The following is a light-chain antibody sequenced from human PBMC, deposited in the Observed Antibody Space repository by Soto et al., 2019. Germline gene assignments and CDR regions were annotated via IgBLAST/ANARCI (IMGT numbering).Light chain of an antibody. CDR2: AAS. V-gene: IGKV1-27*01. Sequence: DIPMTQSPSSVGDRVTITCRASQGISNSLAWYQQKPGKVPKLLIYAASTLQSGVPSRFSGSGSGTDFTLTISSLQPEDVATYYCQKYNSAPRTFGQGTKVEIK. CDR1: QGISNS. CDR3: QKYNSAPRT. J-gene: IGKJ1*01.